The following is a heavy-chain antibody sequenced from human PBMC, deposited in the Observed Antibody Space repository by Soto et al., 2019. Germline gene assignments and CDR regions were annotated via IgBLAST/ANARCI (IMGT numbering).Heavy chain of an antibody. CDR2: IFYRGTT. CDR3: ARLRGGDWTGAFDI. CDR1: GGSVTNTIYS. J-gene: IGHJ3*02. D-gene: IGHD2-21*02. V-gene: IGHV4-39*01. Sequence: SETLSLTCTVSGGSVTNTIYSWNWIRQPPGMGLEWIGNIFYRGTTYYNPSLKSRVTMSVDTFKDQFSLNLDSVTAADTAVYYCARLRGGDWTGAFDIWGQGTMVTVSS.